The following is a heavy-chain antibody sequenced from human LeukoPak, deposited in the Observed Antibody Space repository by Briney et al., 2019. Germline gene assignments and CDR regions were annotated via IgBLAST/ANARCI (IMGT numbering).Heavy chain of an antibody. Sequence: ASVKVSCKASGYTFTSYDINWVRQATGQGLEWMGGMNTNSGNTGYAQKFQGRVTMTRNTSISTAYMELSSPRSEDTAVYYCARVNNYGGLDPWGQGTLVTVSS. V-gene: IGHV1-8*01. CDR3: ARVNNYGGLDP. CDR2: MNTNSGNT. J-gene: IGHJ5*02. D-gene: IGHD4-23*01. CDR1: GYTFTSYD.